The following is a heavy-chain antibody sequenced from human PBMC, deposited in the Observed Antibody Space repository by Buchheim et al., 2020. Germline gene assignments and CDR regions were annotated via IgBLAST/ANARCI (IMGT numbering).Heavy chain of an antibody. CDR2: ISGSGGST. D-gene: IGHD6-19*01. CDR3: AKGRNSSGWRSQES. Sequence: EVQLLESGGGLVQPGGSLRLSCAASGFTFSISAMSWVRPAPGKGLEWVSTISGSGGSTYYADSVKGRFTISRATSKNTLYLQMNSLRAEDTAVYYCAKGRNSSGWRSQESWGQGTL. J-gene: IGHJ5*02. CDR1: GFTFSISA. V-gene: IGHV3-23*01.